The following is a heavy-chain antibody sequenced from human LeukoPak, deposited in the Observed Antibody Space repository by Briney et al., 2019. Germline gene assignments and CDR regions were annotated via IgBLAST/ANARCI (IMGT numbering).Heavy chain of an antibody. J-gene: IGHJ5*02. V-gene: IGHV3-74*01. Sequence: GGSLRLSRAASGFTLSNYWMHWVRQAPGKGLVWVSRINSDGSSTSYADSVKGRFTISRDNVKNSLDLQMNNLRADDTAVYYCVRGEGLRFVSWGQGTLVTVSS. CDR1: GFTLSNYW. D-gene: IGHD3-3*01. CDR3: VRGEGLRFVS. CDR2: INSDGSST.